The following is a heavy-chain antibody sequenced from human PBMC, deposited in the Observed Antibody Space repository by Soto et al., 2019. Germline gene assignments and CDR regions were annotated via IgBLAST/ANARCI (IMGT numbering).Heavy chain of an antibody. CDR1: GGSISGGVGGLYY. CDR2: IYDSGST. J-gene: IGHJ2*01. V-gene: IGHV4-30-4*01. CDR3: AREVIPLTTDWYVDL. Sequence: QLQLRESGPGLVKPSETLSLTCTVSGGSISGGVGGLYYWSWIRQPPGKGLEWIGYIYDSGSTYYNPSLKSRVTVSVDTSKTQFSLRLSSVTAAATAVYYCAREVIPLTTDWYVDLWGRGTLVTVSS. D-gene: IGHD4-17*01.